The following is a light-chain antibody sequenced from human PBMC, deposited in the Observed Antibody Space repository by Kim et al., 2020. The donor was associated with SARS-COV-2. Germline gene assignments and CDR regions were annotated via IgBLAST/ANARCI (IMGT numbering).Light chain of an antibody. CDR1: QAIDMNF. Sequence: EIVLTQSPGTLSLSPGERVTLSCRASQAIDMNFLAWYQQKPGQAPRLLIYGTITRATGIPDRFGGSGSGTDFTLTISRLEPEDFAVYYCQEYETSSWTFGQGTKVDIK. CDR3: QEYETSSWT. V-gene: IGKV3-20*01. J-gene: IGKJ1*01. CDR2: GTI.